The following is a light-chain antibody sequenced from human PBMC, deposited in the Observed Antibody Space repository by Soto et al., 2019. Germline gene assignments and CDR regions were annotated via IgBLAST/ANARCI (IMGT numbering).Light chain of an antibody. CDR3: HQHNNWPPIT. J-gene: IGKJ5*01. V-gene: IGKV3-15*01. CDR2: GSS. CDR1: QRVSNN. Sequence: EIVMTQSPATLSVSPGERVTLSCRASQRVSNNLVWYQQKPGQAPRRLMSGSSIRATGIPARFSGSGSGTEFTLTISSLQYEDFAVYYCHQHNNWPPITFGQGTRLEIK.